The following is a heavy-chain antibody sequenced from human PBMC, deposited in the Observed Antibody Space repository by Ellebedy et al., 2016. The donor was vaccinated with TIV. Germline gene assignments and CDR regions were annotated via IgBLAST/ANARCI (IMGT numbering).Heavy chain of an antibody. CDR1: GGTFGNHP. V-gene: IGHV1-69*13. J-gene: IGHJ5*02. D-gene: IGHD4-17*01. CDR3: ARRGSYGDYAVQVNSWFDR. Sequence: ASVKVSCKASGGTFGNHPLSWVRQAPGQGLEWVGRIIPMFGVTDTAQMLQGRLTITADESTSTAHMELSSLRPEDTAVYYCARRGSYGDYAVQVNSWFDRWGRGTLVTVSS. CDR2: IIPMFGVT.